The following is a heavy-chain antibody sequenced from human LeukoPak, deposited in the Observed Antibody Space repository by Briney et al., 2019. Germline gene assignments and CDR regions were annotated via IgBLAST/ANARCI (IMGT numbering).Heavy chain of an antibody. CDR3: AKDGYSYGYYMDV. D-gene: IGHD5-18*01. J-gene: IGHJ6*03. V-gene: IGHV3-21*04. CDR2: ISSSSSYI. CDR1: GFTFSSYS. Sequence: AGGSLRLSCAASGFTFSSYSMNWVRQAPGKGLQWVSSISSSSSYIYYADSVKGRFTTSRDNAKNTLYLQMKSLRAEDTAVYYCAKDGYSYGYYMDVWGKGTTVTVSS.